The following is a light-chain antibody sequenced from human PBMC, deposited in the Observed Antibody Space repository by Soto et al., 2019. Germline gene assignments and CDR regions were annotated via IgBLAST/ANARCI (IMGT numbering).Light chain of an antibody. Sequence: TLSLSPGERATLSCRASRSFASSYLGWYQQKPGQAPRLLIYAASTRATGIPDRFSGSGSATDFTLTISRLEPEDSAVYYCQHYDSSPPYTFGQGTKVDIK. V-gene: IGKV3-20*01. CDR2: AAS. CDR3: QHYDSSPPYT. CDR1: RSFASSY. J-gene: IGKJ2*01.